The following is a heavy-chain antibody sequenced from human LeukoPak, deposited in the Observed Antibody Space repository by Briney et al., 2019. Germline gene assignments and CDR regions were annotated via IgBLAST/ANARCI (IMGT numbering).Heavy chain of an antibody. CDR3: ANALGAHYFDS. V-gene: IGHV3-21*04. J-gene: IGHJ4*02. Sequence: GGSLRLSCAASGFTFSNYNMNWVRQAPGKGLEWVSSISSSSSYIYYGDSVKGRFTISRDNAKNSLYLQMNSLRAEDTAVYYCANALGAHYFDSWGQGTLVTVSS. CDR1: GFTFSNYN. D-gene: IGHD1-26*01. CDR2: ISSSSSYI.